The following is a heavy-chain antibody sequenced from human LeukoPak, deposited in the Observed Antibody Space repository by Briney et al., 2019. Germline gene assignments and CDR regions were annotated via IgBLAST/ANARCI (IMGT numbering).Heavy chain of an antibody. V-gene: IGHV3-21*01. CDR1: GFTFSSYS. CDR3: ARDANGDYVFDY. J-gene: IGHJ4*02. D-gene: IGHD4-17*01. CDR2: ISSSSSYI. Sequence: GGSLRLSCAASGFTFSSYSMNWVRQAPGKGLEWVSSISSSSSYIYYADSVKGRFTISRGNAKNSLYLQMNGLRAEDTAVYYCARDANGDYVFDYWGQGTLVTVSS.